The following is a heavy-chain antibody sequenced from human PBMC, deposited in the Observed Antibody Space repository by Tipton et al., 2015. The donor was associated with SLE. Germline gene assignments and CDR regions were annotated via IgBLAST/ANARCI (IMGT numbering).Heavy chain of an antibody. CDR1: GDSISSSSYY. D-gene: IGHD2-15*01. Sequence: TLSLTCSVSGDSISSSSYYWGWIRQPPGKGLEWIGSIFYSGSSYYNPSLKSRVTIYVDTSKNQFSLKLSSVTAADTAVYYCARQVTNRWHVVWFDPWGQGTLVTVSS. CDR3: ARQVTNRWHVVWFDP. CDR2: IFYSGSS. V-gene: IGHV4-39*01. J-gene: IGHJ5*02.